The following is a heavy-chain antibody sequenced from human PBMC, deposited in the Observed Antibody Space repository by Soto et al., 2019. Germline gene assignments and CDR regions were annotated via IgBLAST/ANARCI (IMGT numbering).Heavy chain of an antibody. D-gene: IGHD6-13*01. V-gene: IGHV1-69*02. CDR3: ARWASIAAAGANWYFDL. Sequence: QVQLVQSGAEVKKPGSSVKVSCKASGGTFSSYTISWVRQAPGQGLEWMGRIIPILGIANYAQKFQGRVTIPADKSTSTAYMELSSLRSEDTAVYYCARWASIAAAGANWYFDLWGRGTLVTVSS. CDR1: GGTFSSYT. CDR2: IIPILGIA. J-gene: IGHJ2*01.